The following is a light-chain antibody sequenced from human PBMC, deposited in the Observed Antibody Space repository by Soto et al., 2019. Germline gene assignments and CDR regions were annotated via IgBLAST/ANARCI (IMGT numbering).Light chain of an antibody. Sequence: EIVLTQSPATLSLSPGERATLSCRASQSVSSYLAWYQQKPGQAPRLLIYDASNSATGVPARFSGSGSGTDFTLTISSLAPEDFAVYYCQQRSSWPLFGGGTKVEIK. CDR3: QQRSSWPL. CDR2: DAS. V-gene: IGKV3-11*01. J-gene: IGKJ4*01. CDR1: QSVSSY.